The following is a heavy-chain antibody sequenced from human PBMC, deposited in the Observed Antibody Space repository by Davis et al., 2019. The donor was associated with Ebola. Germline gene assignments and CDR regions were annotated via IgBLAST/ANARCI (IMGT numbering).Heavy chain of an antibody. D-gene: IGHD6-13*01. J-gene: IGHJ4*02. V-gene: IGHV3-7*03. CDR2: IKQDGSET. Sequence: GGSLRLSCVASGFTFSTNWMSWVRQAPGKGLDWVANIKQDGSETNYVDSVKGRFTISRDNAKNSVYLQMNSLRAEDTAVYYCARGPSTGNSFSYWGQGTLVTVSS. CDR1: GFTFSTNW. CDR3: ARGPSTGNSFSY.